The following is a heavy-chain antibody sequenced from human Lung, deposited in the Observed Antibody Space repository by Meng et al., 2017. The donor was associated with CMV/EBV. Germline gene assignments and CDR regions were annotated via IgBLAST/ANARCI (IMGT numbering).Heavy chain of an antibody. Sequence: ESLKISCAASGFTFDDYAMHWVRQAPGKGLEWVSLISWDGGSTYYADSVKGRFTISRDNSKSSLYLQMNGLRAEDTALYHCAKYYYGLDVWGRGTTVTVSS. V-gene: IGHV3-43D*03. CDR1: GFTFDDYA. J-gene: IGHJ6*02. CDR2: ISWDGGST. CDR3: AKYYYGLDV.